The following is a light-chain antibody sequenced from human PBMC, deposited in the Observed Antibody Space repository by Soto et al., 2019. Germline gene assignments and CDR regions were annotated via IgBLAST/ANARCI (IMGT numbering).Light chain of an antibody. V-gene: IGLV2-14*01. CDR2: DVR. CDR1: SSDVGGYKY. Sequence: QSALTQPASVSGSPGQSISISCTGTSSDVGGYKYVSWYQQHPGKAPKLMISDVRNRPSGVPNRFSGSKSGNTASLTISGLQAEDEADYYCSSYTSISTLVFGTGTKLTVL. CDR3: SSYTSISTLV. J-gene: IGLJ1*01.